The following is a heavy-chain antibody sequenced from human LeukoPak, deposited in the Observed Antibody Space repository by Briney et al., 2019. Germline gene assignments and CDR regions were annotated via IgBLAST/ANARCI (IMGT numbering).Heavy chain of an antibody. D-gene: IGHD3-10*02. CDR3: ARAYVRGVDLTDY. V-gene: IGHV3-30*02. J-gene: IGHJ4*02. Sequence: GGSLRLSCAASGFTFSSYGMHWVRQAPGKGLEWVAFIRYDGSNKYYADSVKGRFTISRDNSKNTLYLQMNSLRAEDTAVYYCARAYVRGVDLTDYWGQGTLVTVSS. CDR2: IRYDGSNK. CDR1: GFTFSSYG.